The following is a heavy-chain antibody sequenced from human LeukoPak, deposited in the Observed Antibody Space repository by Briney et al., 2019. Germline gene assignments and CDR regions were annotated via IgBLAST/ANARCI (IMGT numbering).Heavy chain of an antibody. CDR3: ARFGYYDFLTGYYTGMDV. Sequence: GESLKISCKGSGYSFTSYWIGWVRQMPGKGLEWMGIIYPGDSDTRYSPSFQGQVTISADKSISTAYLQWSSLKASDTAMYYCARFGYYDFLTGYYTGMDVWGQGTTVTVSS. CDR2: IYPGDSDT. V-gene: IGHV5-51*01. J-gene: IGHJ6*02. CDR1: GYSFTSYW. D-gene: IGHD3-9*01.